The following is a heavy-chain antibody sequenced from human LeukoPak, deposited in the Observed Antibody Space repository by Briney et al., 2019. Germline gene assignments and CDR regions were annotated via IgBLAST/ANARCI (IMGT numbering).Heavy chain of an antibody. CDR2: VTGNGGST. J-gene: IGHJ4*02. CDR3: AKLGSGSYSGY. Sequence: PGGSLRLSCAASGFTFSSYGMHWVRQAPGKGLEWVSDVTGNGGSTYYADSVKGRFTISRDNSKNTLYLQMNSLRAEDTAVYYCAKLGSGSYSGYWGQGTLVTVSS. CDR1: GFTFSSYG. V-gene: IGHV3-23*01. D-gene: IGHD1-26*01.